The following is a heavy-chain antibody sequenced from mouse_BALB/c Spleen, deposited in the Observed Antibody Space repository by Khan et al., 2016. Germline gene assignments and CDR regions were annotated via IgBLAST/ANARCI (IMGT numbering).Heavy chain of an antibody. V-gene: IGHV1-69*02. CDR1: GYIFTSYW. J-gene: IGHJ2*01. D-gene: IGHD1-1*01. Sequence: HLQQPGAELVKPGASVKLSCKASGYIFTSYWLNWVKQRPGQGLEWIGNIYPSDSYTNYNQNFKDKAALTVDRSSSTAYMQLSSPTSEDSAVYYCTRSGGSSYDYWGQGTTLTVSS. CDR2: IYPSDSYT. CDR3: TRSGGSSYDY.